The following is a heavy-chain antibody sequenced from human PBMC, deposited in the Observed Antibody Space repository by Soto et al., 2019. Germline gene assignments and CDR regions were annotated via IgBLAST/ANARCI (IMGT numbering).Heavy chain of an antibody. J-gene: IGHJ6*03. CDR2: ISYDGSNK. CDR3: AKDRGLVYYYYYMDV. Sequence: QVQLVESGGGVVQPGRSLRLSCAASGFTFSSYGMHWVRQAPGKGLEWVAVISYDGSNKYYADSVKGRFTISRDNSKNTLYLQMNSLRAEDTAVYYCAKDRGLVYYYYYMDVWGKGTTVTVS. V-gene: IGHV3-30*18. D-gene: IGHD3-10*01. CDR1: GFTFSSYG.